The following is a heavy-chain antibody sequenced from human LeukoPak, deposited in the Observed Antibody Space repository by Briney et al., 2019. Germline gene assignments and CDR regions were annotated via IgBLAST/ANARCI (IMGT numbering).Heavy chain of an antibody. CDR1: GFTFSDYY. D-gene: IGHD2-15*01. CDR3: AREGCSGGSCYHNWFDP. Sequence: GGSLRLSCAASGFTFSDYYMSWIRQAPGKGLEWVSYISSSSSYTNYADSVRGRFTISRDNSKNTLYLQMNSLRAEDTAVYYCAREGCSGGSCYHNWFDPWGQGTLVTVSS. V-gene: IGHV3-11*06. J-gene: IGHJ5*02. CDR2: ISSSSSYT.